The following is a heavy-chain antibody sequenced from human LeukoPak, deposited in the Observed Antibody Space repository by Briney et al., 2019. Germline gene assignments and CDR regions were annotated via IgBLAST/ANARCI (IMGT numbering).Heavy chain of an antibody. D-gene: IGHD6-6*01. J-gene: IGHJ4*02. CDR3: AKDQYSSSYYFDY. V-gene: IGHV3-30*02. CDR2: IRYDGSNK. Sequence: GGSLRLSCAASGFTFSSYGMHWVRQAPGKGLEWVAFIRYDGSNKNYTDSVKGRFTISRDNSKNTLYLQMNSLRAEDTAVYYCAKDQYSSSYYFDYWGQGTLVTVSS. CDR1: GFTFSSYG.